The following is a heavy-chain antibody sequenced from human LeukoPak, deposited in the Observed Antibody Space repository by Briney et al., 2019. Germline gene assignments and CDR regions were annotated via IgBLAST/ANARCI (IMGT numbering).Heavy chain of an antibody. CDR3: ARFGLTTFPWSYYYYMDV. J-gene: IGHJ6*03. CDR1: GYTFTSYD. CDR2: MNPNSGNT. V-gene: IGHV1-8*01. D-gene: IGHD3-16*01. Sequence: ASVKVSFKASGYTFTSYDINWVRQAPGQGLEWMGWMNPNSGNTGYAQKFQGRVTMTRNTSISTAYMELSSLRSEDTAVYYCARFGLTTFPWSYYYYMDVWGKGTTVTVSS.